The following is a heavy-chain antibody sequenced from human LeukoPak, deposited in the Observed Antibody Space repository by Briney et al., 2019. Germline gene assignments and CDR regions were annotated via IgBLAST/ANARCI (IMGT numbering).Heavy chain of an antibody. J-gene: IGHJ6*02. CDR3: AKESYSGSWYRYYYYGMDV. V-gene: IGHV3-23*01. Sequence: GGSLRLSCAASGLTFSSYAMSWIRQAPGKGLEWVSAISGSGGSTYYADSVKGRFTISRDNSKNTLYLQMNSLRAEDTAVYYCAKESYSGSWYRYYYYGMDVWGQGTTVTVSS. CDR1: GLTFSSYA. CDR2: ISGSGGST. D-gene: IGHD6-13*01.